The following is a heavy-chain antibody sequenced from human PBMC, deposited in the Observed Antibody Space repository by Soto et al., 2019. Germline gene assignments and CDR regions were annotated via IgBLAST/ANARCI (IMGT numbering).Heavy chain of an antibody. CDR1: GGTFSSYA. D-gene: IGHD3-3*01. CDR3: ARAGYGDFWSSNWFDP. Sequence: SVKVSCKVSGGTFSSYAISWVRQAPGQGLEWMGGIIPIFGTANYAQKFQGRVTITADESTSTAYMELSSLRSEDTAVYYCARAGYGDFWSSNWFDPWGQGTLVTVSS. CDR2: IIPIFGTA. V-gene: IGHV1-69*13. J-gene: IGHJ5*02.